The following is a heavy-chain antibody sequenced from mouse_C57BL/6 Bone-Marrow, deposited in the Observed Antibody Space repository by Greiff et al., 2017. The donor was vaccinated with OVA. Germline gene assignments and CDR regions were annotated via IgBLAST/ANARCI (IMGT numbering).Heavy chain of an antibody. CDR2: IDPENGDT. V-gene: IGHV14-4*01. CDR3: TSYGNFDY. Sequence: VQLQQSGAELVRPGASVKLSCTASGFNIKDDYMHWVKQRPEQGLEWIGWIDPENGDTEYASKFQGKATIKADISSNTAYLQLSSLTSEDTAVYYCTSYGNFDYWGQGTTLTVSS. D-gene: IGHD2-1*01. J-gene: IGHJ2*01. CDR1: GFNIKDDY.